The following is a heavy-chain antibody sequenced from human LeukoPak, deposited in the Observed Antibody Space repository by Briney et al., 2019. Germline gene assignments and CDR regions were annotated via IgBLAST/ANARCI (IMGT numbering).Heavy chain of an antibody. J-gene: IGHJ3*02. D-gene: IGHD3-22*01. Sequence: SETLSLTCTVSGGSISSSRYYWGWIRHPPGKGLEWIGSIYYSGSTYYNPSLKSRVTISVDTSKNQFSLKLSSVTAADTAVYYCARLPITMIVVVTDAFDIWGQGTMVTVSS. V-gene: IGHV4-39*01. CDR2: IYYSGST. CDR1: GGSISSSRYY. CDR3: ARLPITMIVVVTDAFDI.